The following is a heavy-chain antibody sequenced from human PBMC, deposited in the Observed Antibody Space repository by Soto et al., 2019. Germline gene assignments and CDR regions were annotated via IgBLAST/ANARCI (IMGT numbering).Heavy chain of an antibody. D-gene: IGHD6-13*01. V-gene: IGHV3-23*01. Sequence: EVQLLESGGGLVQPGGSLGLSFAALGFTFSGNALTWSRQAPGKGLEWVSVISGSGDSTYYADSVKGRFTISRDNSKNTLYLQMNSLRAEDTAVYYCARRSSSWYFDYWGQGTLVTVSS. J-gene: IGHJ4*02. CDR3: ARRSSSWYFDY. CDR2: ISGSGDST. CDR1: GFTFSGNA.